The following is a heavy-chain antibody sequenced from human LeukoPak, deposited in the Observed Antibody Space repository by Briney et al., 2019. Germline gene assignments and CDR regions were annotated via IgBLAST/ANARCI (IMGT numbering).Heavy chain of an antibody. J-gene: IGHJ4*02. D-gene: IGHD5-12*01. CDR3: ARGGYSGYATDY. Sequence: NHGESLQISCKGSGYSFTTYWIAWVRQMPGKGLEWMGIIYPGDSDTRYSPSFQGQVTISADKSISTAYLQWSSLEASDTAMYYCARGGYSGYATDYWGQGTLVTVSS. V-gene: IGHV5-51*01. CDR1: GYSFTTYW. CDR2: IYPGDSDT.